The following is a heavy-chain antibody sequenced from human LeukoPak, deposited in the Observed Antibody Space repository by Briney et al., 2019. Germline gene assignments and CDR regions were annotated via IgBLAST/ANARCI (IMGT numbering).Heavy chain of an antibody. CDR3: AKDGYLIAAHPVYFDY. CDR2: ISYDGSNK. D-gene: IGHD6-6*01. Sequence: GGSLRLSCAASGFTFSSYGMHWVRQAPGKGLEWVPVISYDGSNKYYADSVKGRFTISRDNSKNTLYLQMNSLRAEDTAVYYCAKDGYLIAAHPVYFDYWGQGTLVTVSS. V-gene: IGHV3-30*18. J-gene: IGHJ4*02. CDR1: GFTFSSYG.